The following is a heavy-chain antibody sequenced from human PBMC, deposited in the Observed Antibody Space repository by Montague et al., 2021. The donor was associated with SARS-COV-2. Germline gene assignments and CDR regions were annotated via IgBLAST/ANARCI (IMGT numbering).Heavy chain of an antibody. CDR1: VGSISNYY. J-gene: IGHJ5*02. V-gene: IGHV4-59*01. Sequence: SETLSLTCTVSVGSISNYYWTWIRQPPGKGLEWIGYIYDSGSANYNPSLKSRSTISVDTSNNQFSLRLSSVTAADTAVHYCARAYCGGDCHVGPWGQGILVTVSS. CDR3: ARAYCGGDCHVGP. CDR2: IYDSGSA. D-gene: IGHD2-21*02.